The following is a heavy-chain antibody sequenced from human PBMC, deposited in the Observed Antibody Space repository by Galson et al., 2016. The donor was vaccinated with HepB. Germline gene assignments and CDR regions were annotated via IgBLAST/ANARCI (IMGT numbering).Heavy chain of an antibody. CDR2: INSDGSST. D-gene: IGHD3-10*01. Sequence: SLRLSCAASGFTFSSYSMNWVRQAPGKGLVWVSRINSDGSSTSYADSVKGRFTISRDNAKNTLYLQMNSLRAEDTAVYYCARASLHMVRGVSQWYFDLWGQGTLVTVSS. V-gene: IGHV3-74*01. CDR1: GFTFSSYS. J-gene: IGHJ2*01. CDR3: ARASLHMVRGVSQWYFDL.